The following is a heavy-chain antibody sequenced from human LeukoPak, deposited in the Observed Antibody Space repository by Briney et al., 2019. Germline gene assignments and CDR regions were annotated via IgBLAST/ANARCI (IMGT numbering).Heavy chain of an antibody. CDR1: GGSISSSSYY. CDR3: ARHGGADYGDYVEAFDI. CDR2: IYYSGST. Sequence: SETLSLTSTVSGGSISSSSYYWGWIRQPPGKRLEWIGSIYYSGSTYYNPSLKSRVTISVDTSKNQFSLKLSSVTAADTAVYYCARHGGADYGDYVEAFDIWGQGTMVTVSS. D-gene: IGHD4-17*01. J-gene: IGHJ3*02. V-gene: IGHV4-39*01.